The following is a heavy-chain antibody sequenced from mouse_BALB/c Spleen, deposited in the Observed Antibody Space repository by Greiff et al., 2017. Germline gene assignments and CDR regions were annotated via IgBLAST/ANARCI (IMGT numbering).Heavy chain of an antibody. J-gene: IGHJ4*01. Sequence: VKLVESGPGLVAPSQSLSITCTVSGFSFSRYSVHWVRQPPGKGLEWLGMIWGGGSTDYNSALKTRLSISKDNSKSQVFLKMNSLQTDETAMYYCARQYGNYAGAMDYWGQGTSVTVSS. CDR3: ARQYGNYAGAMDY. V-gene: IGHV2-6-4*01. CDR2: IWGGGST. D-gene: IGHD2-10*02. CDR1: GFSFSRYS.